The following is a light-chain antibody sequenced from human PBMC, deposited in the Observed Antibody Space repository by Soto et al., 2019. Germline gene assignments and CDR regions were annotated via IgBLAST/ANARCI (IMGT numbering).Light chain of an antibody. V-gene: IGLV1-47*01. CDR3: AAWDDGLSGPV. CDR1: SSNIGSNY. J-gene: IGLJ2*01. Sequence: QSVLTQPPSASGTPGQRVTISCSGSSSNIGSNYVYWYQQLPGTAPKLLISRNNQRPSGVSDRFSGSQTGTSASLDISGLRSEDEADYYCAAWDDGLSGPVFGGGTKLTVL. CDR2: RNN.